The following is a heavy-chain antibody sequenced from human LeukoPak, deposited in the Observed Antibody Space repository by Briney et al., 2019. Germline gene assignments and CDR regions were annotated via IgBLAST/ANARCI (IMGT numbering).Heavy chain of an antibody. Sequence: ASAKVSCKASGYTFTGYYMHWVRQAPGQGLEWMGWINPNSGGANYAQKFQGWVTMTRDTSISTAYMELSRLRSDDTAVYYCASGGQYSSSAGGVYFDYWGQGTLVTVSS. CDR3: ASGGQYSSSAGGVYFDY. CDR1: GYTFTGYY. D-gene: IGHD6-6*01. CDR2: INPNSGGA. V-gene: IGHV1-2*04. J-gene: IGHJ4*02.